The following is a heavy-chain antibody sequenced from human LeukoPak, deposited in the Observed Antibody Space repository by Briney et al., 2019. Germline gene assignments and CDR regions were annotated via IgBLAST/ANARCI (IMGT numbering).Heavy chain of an antibody. D-gene: IGHD5-18*01. CDR1: GFTFNNYW. V-gene: IGHV3-74*01. CDR3: ARGASSGYRIDY. CDR2: ISKDGSTT. J-gene: IGHJ4*02. Sequence: GGSLRLSCAASGFTFNNYWMHWVRQAPGKGLVWVSRISKDGSTTNYADSVKGRFTISRDNVKNTLYLQMNSLTAEDTALYYCARGASSGYRIDYWGQGTLVTVSS.